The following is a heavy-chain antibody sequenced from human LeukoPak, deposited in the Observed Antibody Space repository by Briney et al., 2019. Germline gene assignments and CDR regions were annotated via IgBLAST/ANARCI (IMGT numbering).Heavy chain of an antibody. CDR3: AKKSQSRGRGAFDI. CDR2: ITFSGDTA. Sequence: PGGSLRLSCAASGFNFNNYHMTWVRQAPGEGLEWASIITFSGDTAYYADSVKGRFTISRDNSKNTLYLQMNSLRAEDTAVYYCAKKSQSRGRGAFDIWGQGTMVTVSS. D-gene: IGHD3-10*01. CDR1: GFNFNNYH. V-gene: IGHV3-23*01. J-gene: IGHJ3*02.